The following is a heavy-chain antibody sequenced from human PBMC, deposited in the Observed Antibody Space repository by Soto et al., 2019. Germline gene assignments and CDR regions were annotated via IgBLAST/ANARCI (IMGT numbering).Heavy chain of an antibody. CDR2: IDADGSGT. CDR3: ARDQTVTGPSTFDY. V-gene: IGHV3-74*03. J-gene: IGHJ4*02. Sequence: EVQLVESGGGLVQPGGSLRLSCAASGFTFRTYWMHWVRQSPGKGLVWVSRIDADGSGTTYADAVEGRFTISRDNAKNTLYLQMNSLRAEDTAVYYCARDQTVTGPSTFDYCGQGTLVTVSS. CDR1: GFTFRTYW. D-gene: IGHD6-19*01.